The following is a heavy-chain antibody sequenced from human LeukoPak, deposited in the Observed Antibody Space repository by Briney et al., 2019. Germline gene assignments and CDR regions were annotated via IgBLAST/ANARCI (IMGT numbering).Heavy chain of an antibody. D-gene: IGHD1-26*01. CDR1: GGSFSGYY. CDR2: INHSGST. J-gene: IGHJ4*02. CDR3: ARGWRCATRGLDY. Sequence: SETLSLTCAVYGGSFSGYYWSWIRQPPGKGLEWIGEINHSGSTNYNPSLKSRVTISVDTSKNQFSLKLSSVTAADTAVYYCARGWRCATRGLDYWGQGTLVTVSS. V-gene: IGHV4-34*01.